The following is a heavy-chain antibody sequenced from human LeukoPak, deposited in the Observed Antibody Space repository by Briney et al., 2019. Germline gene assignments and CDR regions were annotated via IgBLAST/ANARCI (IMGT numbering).Heavy chain of an antibody. V-gene: IGHV3-15*01. Sequence: PGGSLRLSCAASGFTFSNAWMSWVRQAPGKGLEWVGRIKSKTDGGTTDYAAPVKGRFTISRDDSKNTLYLQMNSLKTEDTAVYYCTTDVIAAAAPYYYSMDVWGQGTTVTVSS. J-gene: IGHJ6*02. CDR2: IKSKTDGGTT. CDR1: GFTFSNAW. CDR3: TTDVIAAAAPYYYSMDV. D-gene: IGHD6-13*01.